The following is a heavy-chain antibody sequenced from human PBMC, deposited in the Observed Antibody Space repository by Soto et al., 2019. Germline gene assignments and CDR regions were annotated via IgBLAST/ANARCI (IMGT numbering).Heavy chain of an antibody. CDR2: IYYSGST. D-gene: IGHD3-22*01. CDR3: ERTYYYDSSGLFDY. V-gene: IGHV4-59*01. CDR1: GGSISSYY. J-gene: IGHJ4*02. Sequence: PSETLSLTCTVSGGSISSYYWSWIRQPPGKGLEWIGYIYYSGSTNYNPSLKSRVTISVDTSKNQFSLKLSSVTAADTAVYYCERTYYYDSSGLFDYWGQGTLVTVSS.